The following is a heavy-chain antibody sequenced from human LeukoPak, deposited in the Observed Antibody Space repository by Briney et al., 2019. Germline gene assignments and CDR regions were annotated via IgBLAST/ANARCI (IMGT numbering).Heavy chain of an antibody. CDR3: ATDVMYCSGGSCYEY. J-gene: IGHJ4*02. D-gene: IGHD2-15*01. V-gene: IGHV1-24*01. Sequence: ASVKVSCKVSGYTLTELSMHWVRQAPGKGLEWMGGFDPEDGETIYAQKFQGRVTMTEDTSTDTAYMELSSLRSEDTAVYYCATDVMYCSGGSCYEYWGQGTLATVSS. CDR2: FDPEDGET. CDR1: GYTLTELS.